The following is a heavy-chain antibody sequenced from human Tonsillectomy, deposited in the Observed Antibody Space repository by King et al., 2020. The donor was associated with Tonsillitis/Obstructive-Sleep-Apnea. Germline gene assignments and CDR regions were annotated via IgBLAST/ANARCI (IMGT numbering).Heavy chain of an antibody. Sequence: VQLQESGPGLVNPSQTLSLTCTVSGGSISSGGYYWSWLRQHPGKGLEWIGYIYYSGSTYYNPSLKSRVTISVDTSKNQFSLKLSCVTAADTAVYYCARGVVAATNWFDPWGQGTLVTVSS. J-gene: IGHJ5*02. CDR1: GGSISSGGYY. V-gene: IGHV4-31*03. D-gene: IGHD2-15*01. CDR3: ARGVVAATNWFDP. CDR2: IYYSGST.